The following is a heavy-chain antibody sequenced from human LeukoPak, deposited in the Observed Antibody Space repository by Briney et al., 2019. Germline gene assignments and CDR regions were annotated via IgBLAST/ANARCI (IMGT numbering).Heavy chain of an antibody. D-gene: IGHD2-15*01. CDR2: IYYSGST. J-gene: IGHJ4*02. V-gene: IGHV4-59*08. CDR1: GGSISSYY. CDR3: AGHAYCSGGSCYDY. Sequence: SETLSLTCTVSGGSISSYYWSWIRQPPGKGLEWIGYIYYSGSTNYNPSLKSRVTISVDTSKNQFSLKLSSVTAADTAVYYCAGHAYCSGGSCYDYWGQGTLVTVSS.